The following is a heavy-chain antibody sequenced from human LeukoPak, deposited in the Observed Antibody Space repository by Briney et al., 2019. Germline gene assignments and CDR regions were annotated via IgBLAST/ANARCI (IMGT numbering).Heavy chain of an antibody. CDR2: IRGDGSNR. Sequence: GGSLRLSCAASGFTFSGYGMHWVRQAPGKGLEWVTYIRGDGSNRDYADSVKGRFTISRDNSKDTLYLQLNSLRAEDTAIYYCAKGKVADYWGQGTLVTVSS. CDR3: AKGKVADY. CDR1: GFTFSGYG. J-gene: IGHJ4*02. D-gene: IGHD2-15*01. V-gene: IGHV3-30*02.